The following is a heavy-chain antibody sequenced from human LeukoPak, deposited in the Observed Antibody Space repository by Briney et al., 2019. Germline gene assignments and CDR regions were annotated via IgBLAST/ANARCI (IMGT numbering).Heavy chain of an antibody. CDR3: ARAGSIAAPSYYYGMDV. V-gene: IGHV4-31*03. D-gene: IGHD6-6*01. J-gene: IGHJ6*02. CDR1: GGSISSGGYY. CDR2: IYYSGST. Sequence: SETLSLTRTVSGGSISSGGYYWSWIRQHPGTGLEWIGYIYYSGSTYYNPSLKSRVTVSVDTSKNQFSLKLSSVTAADTAVYYCARAGSIAAPSYYYGMDVWGQGTTVTVSS.